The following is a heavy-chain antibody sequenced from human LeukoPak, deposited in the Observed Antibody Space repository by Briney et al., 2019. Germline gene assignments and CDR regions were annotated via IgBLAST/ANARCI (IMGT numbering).Heavy chain of an antibody. D-gene: IGHD1-1*01. CDR1: GGSISSGSYY. V-gene: IGHV4-61*02. CDR3: ARSTGYYYYYYMDV. J-gene: IGHJ6*03. CDR2: IYTSGST. Sequence: SETLSLTCTVSGGSISSGSYYWSWIRQPAGKGLDWIGRIYTSGSTNYNPSLKSRVTISVDTSKNQFSLKLSSVTAADTAVYYCARSTGYYYYYYMDVWGKGTTVTVSS.